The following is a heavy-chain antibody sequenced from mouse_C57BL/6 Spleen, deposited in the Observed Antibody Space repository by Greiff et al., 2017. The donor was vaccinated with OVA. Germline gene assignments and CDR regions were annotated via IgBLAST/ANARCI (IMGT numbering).Heavy chain of an antibody. D-gene: IGHD2-3*01. J-gene: IGHJ4*01. CDR3: AREAYDGYGEGAMDY. Sequence: QVQLKQSGAELVKPGASVKLSCKASGYTFTSYWMHWVKQRPGRGLEWIGRIDPNSGGTKYNEKFKSKATLTVDKPSSTAYMQLSSLTSEDSAVYYCAREAYDGYGEGAMDYWGQGTSVTVSS. CDR1: GYTFTSYW. V-gene: IGHV1-72*01. CDR2: IDPNSGGT.